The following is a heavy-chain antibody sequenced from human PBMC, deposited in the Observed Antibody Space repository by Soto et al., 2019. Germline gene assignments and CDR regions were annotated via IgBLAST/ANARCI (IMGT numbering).Heavy chain of an antibody. Sequence: SETLSLTCAVSGGSISSSNWWSWVRQPPGKGLEWIGEIYHSGSTNYNPSLKSRVTISVDKSKNQFSLKLSSATAADTAVYYCARSPRIAVAGPFDYWGQGTLVTVSS. V-gene: IGHV4-4*02. CDR2: IYHSGST. CDR3: ARSPRIAVAGPFDY. CDR1: GGSISSSNW. D-gene: IGHD6-19*01. J-gene: IGHJ4*02.